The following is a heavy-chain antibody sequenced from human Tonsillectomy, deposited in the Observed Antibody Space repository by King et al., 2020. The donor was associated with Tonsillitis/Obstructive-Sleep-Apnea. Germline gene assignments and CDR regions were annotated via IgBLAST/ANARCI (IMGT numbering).Heavy chain of an antibody. V-gene: IGHV4-59*01. CDR1: GGSISSYY. D-gene: IGHD5-24*01. CDR2: IYYSGST. J-gene: IGHJ4*02. Sequence: QLQESGPGLVKPSETLSLTCTVSGGSISSYYWTWIRQPPGKGLEWIGYIYYSGSTNYNPSLKSRVTISVDTSKNQFSLKLSSVTAADTAVYYCAREGDGYNAVDYWGQRTLVTVSS. CDR3: AREGDGYNAVDY.